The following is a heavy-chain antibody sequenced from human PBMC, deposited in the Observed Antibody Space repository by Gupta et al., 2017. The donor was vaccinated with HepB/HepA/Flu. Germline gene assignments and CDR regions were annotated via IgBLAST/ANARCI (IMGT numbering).Heavy chain of an antibody. V-gene: IGHV4-59*01. CDR1: GGSISSYF. CDR2: IYYSGST. Sequence: QVQLQESGPGLVKPSETLSPTCTVSGGSISSYFWIWIRQPPGKGLEWIGYIYYSGSTNYNPSLKSRVAMSVDTSKNQFSLKLSSMTAADTAVYYCARGAVAIYSYYYMDVWGKGTTVTVSS. CDR3: ARGAVAIYSYYYMDV. J-gene: IGHJ6*03. D-gene: IGHD2-2*02.